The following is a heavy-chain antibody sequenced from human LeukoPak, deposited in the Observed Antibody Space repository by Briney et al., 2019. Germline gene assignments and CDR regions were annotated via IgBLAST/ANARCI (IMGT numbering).Heavy chain of an antibody. J-gene: IGHJ4*02. CDR2: LYTGGST. CDR1: GFLVSDNY. V-gene: IGHV3-53*01. CDR3: ARDHWNYHAFDY. D-gene: IGHD1-7*01. Sequence: GGSLRLSCAASGFLVSDNYMHWLRQAPGKGLEWVSVLYTGGSTYYADSGKGRLTISRDNSKNTLYLQVNSLRVEDTAVYYCARDHWNYHAFDYWGQGTLVTVSS.